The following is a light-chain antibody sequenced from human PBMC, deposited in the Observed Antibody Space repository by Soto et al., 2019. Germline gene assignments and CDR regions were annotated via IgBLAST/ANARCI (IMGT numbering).Light chain of an antibody. V-gene: IGKV1-9*01. CDR1: QDISSF. CDR3: QQLRHCPLT. CDR2: GVS. J-gene: IGKJ4*02. Sequence: DIQLTQSPSFLSASVGDRVTITCRASQDISSFLAWYQQKPGKAPKLLIYGVSTLQRGVPSRFSGGGSGTEFTLTISSLQPEDFAAYYCQQLRHCPLTFGGGTKVEI.